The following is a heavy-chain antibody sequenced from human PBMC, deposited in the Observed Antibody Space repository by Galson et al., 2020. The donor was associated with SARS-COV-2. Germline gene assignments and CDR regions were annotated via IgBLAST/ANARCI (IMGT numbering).Heavy chain of an antibody. CDR3: ARDGRPYTNSWYFFDY. Sequence: GESLKISCAASGFTFNTYSMHWVRQAPGKGLEWVAVISYDEDYKFYADSVKGRFTISRDNSKNTLSLQVSNLRPEDTAVYYCARDGRPYTNSWYFFDYWGQGTLVTVSS. CDR1: GFTFNTYS. V-gene: IGHV3-30*04. J-gene: IGHJ4*02. D-gene: IGHD6-13*01. CDR2: ISYDEDYK.